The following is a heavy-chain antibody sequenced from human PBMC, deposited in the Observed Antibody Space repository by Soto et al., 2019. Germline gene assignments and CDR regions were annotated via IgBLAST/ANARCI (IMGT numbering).Heavy chain of an antibody. J-gene: IGHJ3*02. D-gene: IGHD6-19*01. CDR2: IWYDGSNN. CDR3: ARDRSSGWYQDAFDI. V-gene: IGHV3-33*01. Sequence: GGSLRLSCAASGFSFSSFAMHWVRQAPGKGLEWVAVIWYDGSNNDYADIVKGRFTISRDNSKNTAYLQMNSLRAEDTAVYYCARDRSSGWYQDAFDIWGQGTMVTVSS. CDR1: GFSFSSFA.